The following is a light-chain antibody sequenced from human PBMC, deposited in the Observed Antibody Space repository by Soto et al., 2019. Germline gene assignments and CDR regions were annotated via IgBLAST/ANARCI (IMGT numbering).Light chain of an antibody. Sequence: QSALTQPPSVSGAPGQRVTISCTGSNSNIGAGYDVHWYLQLPGTAPKLLVYTNNNRPSGVPDRFSGSKSGTSASLANTGLQAEDEADNYCQSYDSRLSAYVFGTGTQLTVL. CDR2: TNN. CDR1: NSNIGAGYD. CDR3: QSYDSRLSAYV. V-gene: IGLV1-40*01. J-gene: IGLJ1*01.